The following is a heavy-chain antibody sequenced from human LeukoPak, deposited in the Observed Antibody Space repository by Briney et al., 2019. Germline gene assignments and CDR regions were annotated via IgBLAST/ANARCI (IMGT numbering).Heavy chain of an antibody. V-gene: IGHV3-7*01. CDR2: IKQDGSEK. CDR1: GFTFSSYW. CDR3: ARVTKQDAFDI. D-gene: IGHD3-3*01. J-gene: IGHJ3*02. Sequence: PGGSLRLSCAASGFTFSSYWMSWVRQAPGKGLEWVANIKQDGSEKYYVDSVKGRFTISGDNAKNSLYLQMNSLRAEDTAVYYCARVTKQDAFDIWGQGTMVTVSS.